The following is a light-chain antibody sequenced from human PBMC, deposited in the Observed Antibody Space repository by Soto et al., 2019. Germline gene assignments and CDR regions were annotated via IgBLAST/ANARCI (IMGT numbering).Light chain of an antibody. CDR3: QSYDSSLSGWV. J-gene: IGLJ3*02. Sequence: QLVLTQPPSVSGAPGQRVTISCTGSSSNIGAGYDVHWYQQLPGTAPKLLIYGNSNRPSGVPDRFSGSKSGTSASLAINGLQAEDEADYYCQSYDSSLSGWVFGGGTKVTVL. CDR1: SSNIGAGYD. CDR2: GNS. V-gene: IGLV1-40*01.